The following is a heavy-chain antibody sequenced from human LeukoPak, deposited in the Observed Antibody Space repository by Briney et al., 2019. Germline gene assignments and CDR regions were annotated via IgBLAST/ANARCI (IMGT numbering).Heavy chain of an antibody. V-gene: IGHV1-18*01. J-gene: IGHJ4*02. CDR3: ARGLRAFPAALNY. Sequence: EASVKVSCKASGYTFTSYGISWVRQAPGQGLEWMGWISAYNGNTNYAQKFQGRVTMTRNTSISTAYMELSSLRSEDTAVYYCARGLRAFPAALNYWGQGTLVTVSS. CDR2: ISAYNGNT. D-gene: IGHD6-13*01. CDR1: GYTFTSYG.